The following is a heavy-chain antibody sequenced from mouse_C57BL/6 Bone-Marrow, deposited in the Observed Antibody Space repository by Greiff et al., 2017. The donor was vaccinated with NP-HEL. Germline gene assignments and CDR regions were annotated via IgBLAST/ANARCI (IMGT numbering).Heavy chain of an antibody. J-gene: IGHJ3*01. CDR1: GYSFTGYY. V-gene: IGHV1-42*01. Sequence: VQLKEFGPELVKPGASVKISCKASGYSFTGYYMNLVKQSPEKSLEWIGEINPSTGGTTYNQKFKAKATLTVDKSSSTAYMQLKSLTSEDSAVYYCATGWFAYWGQGTLVTVSA. CDR3: ATGWFAY. CDR2: INPSTGGT.